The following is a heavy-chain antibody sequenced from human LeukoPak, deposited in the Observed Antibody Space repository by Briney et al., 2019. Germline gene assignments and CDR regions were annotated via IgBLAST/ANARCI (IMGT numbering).Heavy chain of an antibody. V-gene: IGHV3-23*01. CDR2: ISGSGGST. D-gene: IGHD6-13*01. Sequence: GGSLRLSCAASGFTFGNYVMSWVRQAPGKGLEWVSIISGSGGSTYSADSVMGRFTISRDNSKNTLYLQMNSLRVEDTAVYYCAKDPEDLTAAGTVMVTHVDSWGQGTLVTVSS. J-gene: IGHJ4*02. CDR1: GFTFGNYV. CDR3: AKDPEDLTAAGTVMVTHVDS.